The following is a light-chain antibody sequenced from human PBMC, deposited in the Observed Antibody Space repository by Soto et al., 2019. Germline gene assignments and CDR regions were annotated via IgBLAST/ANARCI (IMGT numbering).Light chain of an antibody. Sequence: EIVLTQSPATLSLSPGERATLSCRASQSVSSYLAWYQQKPGQAPRLLIYDASNRATGIPARFSGSGSGTDFTPTISSLEPEDFAVYYCQQRSNWLPFGGGPKVEIK. J-gene: IGKJ4*01. CDR1: QSVSSY. CDR3: QQRSNWLP. CDR2: DAS. V-gene: IGKV3-11*01.